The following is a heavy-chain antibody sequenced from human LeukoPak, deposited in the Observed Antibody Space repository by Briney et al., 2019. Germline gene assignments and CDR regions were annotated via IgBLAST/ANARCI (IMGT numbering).Heavy chain of an antibody. D-gene: IGHD3/OR15-3a*01. CDR2: INHSGST. J-gene: IGHJ4*02. Sequence: PSETLSLTCAVYGGSFSGYYWSWVRQPPGKGLEWIGEINHSGSTNYNPSLKSRVTISVDTSKNQFSLKLSSVTAADTAVYYCARQTGSGLFILPGGQGTLVTVSS. V-gene: IGHV4-34*01. CDR3: ARQTGSGLFILP. CDR1: GGSFSGYY.